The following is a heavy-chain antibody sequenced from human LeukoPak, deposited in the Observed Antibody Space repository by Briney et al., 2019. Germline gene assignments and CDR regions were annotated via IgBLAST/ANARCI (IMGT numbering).Heavy chain of an antibody. J-gene: IGHJ6*03. Sequence: GGSLRLSCAASGFAFSSYWMHWVRQAPGKGLVWVSHIKTDGISTNYADSVKGRFTISRDNAKNTLYLQMNSLRAEDTAVYYCAKGSKEVLFTRDHYMDVWGKGTTVTISS. CDR3: AKGSKEVLFTRDHYMDV. CDR2: IKTDGIST. D-gene: IGHD3-3*01. CDR1: GFAFSSYW. V-gene: IGHV3-74*01.